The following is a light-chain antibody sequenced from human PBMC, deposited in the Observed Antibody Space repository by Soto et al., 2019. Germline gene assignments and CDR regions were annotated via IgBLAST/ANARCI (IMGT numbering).Light chain of an antibody. V-gene: IGKV1-5*01. Sequence: DIQMTQSPPTLSASVGDRVTITCRASQSIRSWLAWYQQKPGKAPKFLIYDASSLESGVPSRFSGSGSGTEFTLTISSLHPDDFATYYCQQYDDYPLTFGGGTKVEIK. CDR2: DAS. CDR1: QSIRSW. CDR3: QQYDDYPLT. J-gene: IGKJ4*01.